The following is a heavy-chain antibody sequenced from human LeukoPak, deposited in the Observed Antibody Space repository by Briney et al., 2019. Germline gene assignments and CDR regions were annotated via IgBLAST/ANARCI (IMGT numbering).Heavy chain of an antibody. V-gene: IGHV4-34*01. CDR3: ARLRGNYFPDY. D-gene: IGHD4-11*01. CDR1: GGSFSGYY. CDR2: INHSGST. Sequence: SETLSLTCAVYGGSFSGYYWSWIRQPPGKGLEWIGEINHSGSTNYNPSLKSRVTISVDTSKNQFSLRLSSVTAADTAVYYCARLRGNYFPDYWGQGTLVTVSS. J-gene: IGHJ4*02.